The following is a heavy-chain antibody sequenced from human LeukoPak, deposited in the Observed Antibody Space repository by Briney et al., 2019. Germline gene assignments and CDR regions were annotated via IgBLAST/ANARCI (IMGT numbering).Heavy chain of an antibody. J-gene: IGHJ5*02. CDR2: IYYSGST. CDR3: ARQIGYCSSTSCPAGSNWFDP. Sequence: PSETLSLTCTVSGGSISSSSYYWGWIRQPPGKGLEWIGSIYYSGSTYYNPSLKSRVTISVDTSKNQFSLKLSSVTAADTAVYYCARQIGYCSSTSCPAGSNWFDPWGQGTLVTVSS. CDR1: GGSISSSSYY. V-gene: IGHV4-39*01. D-gene: IGHD2-2*01.